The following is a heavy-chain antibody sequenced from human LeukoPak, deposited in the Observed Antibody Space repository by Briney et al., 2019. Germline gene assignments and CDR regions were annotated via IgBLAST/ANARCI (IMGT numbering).Heavy chain of an antibody. J-gene: IGHJ4*02. D-gene: IGHD6-13*01. Sequence: ASVKVSCKASGYTFTSYAMNWVRQAPGQGLEWMGWISAYNGNTNYAQKLQGRVTMTTDTSTSTAYMELRSLRSDDTAVYYCARGSVVAAAGHFDYWGQGTLVTVSS. CDR2: ISAYNGNT. V-gene: IGHV1-18*01. CDR1: GYTFTSYA. CDR3: ARGSVVAAAGHFDY.